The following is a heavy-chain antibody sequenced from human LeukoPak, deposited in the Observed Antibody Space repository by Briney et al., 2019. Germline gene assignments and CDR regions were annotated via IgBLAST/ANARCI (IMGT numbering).Heavy chain of an antibody. D-gene: IGHD3-22*01. CDR2: INHSGST. J-gene: IGHJ4*02. CDR1: GGSFSGYY. CDR3: ASVRNSSGYMGIDY. Sequence: SETLSLTCAVYGGSFSGYYWSWIRQPPGKGLEWIGEINHSGSTNYNPSLKSRVTISVDTSKNQFSLKLSSVTAADTAVYYCASVRNSSGYMGIDYWGQGTLVTVSS. V-gene: IGHV4-34*01.